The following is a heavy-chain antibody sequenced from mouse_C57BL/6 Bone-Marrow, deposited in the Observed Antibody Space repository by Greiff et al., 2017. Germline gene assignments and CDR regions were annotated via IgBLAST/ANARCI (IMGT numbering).Heavy chain of an antibody. Sequence: EVQLQQSGPELVKPGASVKISCKASGYTFTDYYMNWVKQSHGKSLEWIGDINPNNGGTSYNQKFKGKATLTVDKSSSTAYMELRSLTSEDSAVYYCARGYYYGNYPYYFDYWGQGTTLTVSS. CDR3: ARGYYYGNYPYYFDY. CDR1: GYTFTDYY. V-gene: IGHV1-26*01. CDR2: INPNNGGT. J-gene: IGHJ2*01. D-gene: IGHD2-1*01.